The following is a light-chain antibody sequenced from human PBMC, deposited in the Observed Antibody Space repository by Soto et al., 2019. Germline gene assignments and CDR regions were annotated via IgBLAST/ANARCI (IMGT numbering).Light chain of an antibody. J-gene: IGLJ2*01. CDR2: RSD. V-gene: IGLV1-47*01. CDR1: SSNIGSNH. Sequence: QSVLTQPPSTSGTPGQRVTISCSGSSSNIGSNHVYWYQQFPGMAPKLLMYRSDQRPTGVPDRFSGSKSGTSASLAISGLRTDNVADYSSSERVDSLSSVVFGGGTMLTVL. CDR3: SERVDSLSSVV.